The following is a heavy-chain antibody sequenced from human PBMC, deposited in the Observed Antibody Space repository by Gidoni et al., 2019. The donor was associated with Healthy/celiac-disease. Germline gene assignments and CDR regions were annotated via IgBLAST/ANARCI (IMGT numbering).Heavy chain of an antibody. CDR3: ARDLYTSSYDY. J-gene: IGHJ4*02. CDR1: GFSFSNYG. V-gene: IGHV3-33*01. CDR2: IWYDGSKK. Sequence: QVQLVESGGGVVQPGRSLRLSCAASGFSFSNYGMHWVRQASGKGLEWVAVIWYDGSKKYSSDTVKGRFTISRDNSKNTVYLQMNSLRAEDTALYYCARDLYTSSYDYWGQGTLVTVSS. D-gene: IGHD6-13*01.